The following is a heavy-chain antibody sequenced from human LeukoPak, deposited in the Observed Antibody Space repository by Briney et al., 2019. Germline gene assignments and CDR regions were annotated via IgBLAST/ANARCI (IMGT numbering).Heavy chain of an antibody. J-gene: IGHJ4*02. CDR2: IIIDGFDT. D-gene: IGHD6-25*01. V-gene: IGHV3-74*01. Sequence: LIIIDGFDTNYALSWKSRFTISREKGKNTLYLQMNSLRAEDTAVYYCARRSRSGDAYYFDYWGQGTLVTVSS. CDR3: ARRSRSGDAYYFDY.